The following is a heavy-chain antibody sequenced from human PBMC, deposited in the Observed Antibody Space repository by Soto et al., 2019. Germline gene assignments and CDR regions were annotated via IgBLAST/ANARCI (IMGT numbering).Heavy chain of an antibody. CDR3: AKEGATGNYYYYYGMDV. CDR2: ISYDGSNK. CDR1: GFTFSSYG. J-gene: IGHJ6*02. D-gene: IGHD1-26*01. Sequence: QVQLVESGGGVVQPGRSLRLSCAASGFTFSSYGMHWVRQAPGKGLEWVAVISYDGSNKYYADSVKGRFTISRDNSKNTLYLQMNSLRAEDTAVYYCAKEGATGNYYYYYGMDVWGQGTTVTVSS. V-gene: IGHV3-30*18.